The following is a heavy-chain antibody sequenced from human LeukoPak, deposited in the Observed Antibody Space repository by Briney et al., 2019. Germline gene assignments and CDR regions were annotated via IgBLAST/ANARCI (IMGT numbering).Heavy chain of an antibody. J-gene: IGHJ4*02. CDR1: GFTFSSYA. V-gene: IGHV3-23*01. CDR2: ISGSGGIT. Sequence: GGSLRLSCAASGFTFSSYAMSWVRQAPGKGLEWVSAISGSGGITYYADTVKGRFTISRDNSKNTLYLQMNSLRAEDTAVYYCAKYYYDSSGYLIDYWGQGTLVTVSS. CDR3: AKYYYDSSGYLIDY. D-gene: IGHD3-22*01.